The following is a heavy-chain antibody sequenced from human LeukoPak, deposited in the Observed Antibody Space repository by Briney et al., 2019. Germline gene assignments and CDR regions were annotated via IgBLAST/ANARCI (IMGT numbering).Heavy chain of an antibody. V-gene: IGHV1-46*01. Sequence: ASVKVSCKASGYTFTTYHMHWVRQAPGRGLEWMGIINPSGGITSYAQKFQGRVTMTRDTSTSTVNMELSSLRSEDTAVYYCARAYYYDSSGPIHYFDYWGQGTLVTVSS. CDR2: INPSGGIT. J-gene: IGHJ4*02. D-gene: IGHD3-22*01. CDR1: GYTFTTYH. CDR3: ARAYYYDSSGPIHYFDY.